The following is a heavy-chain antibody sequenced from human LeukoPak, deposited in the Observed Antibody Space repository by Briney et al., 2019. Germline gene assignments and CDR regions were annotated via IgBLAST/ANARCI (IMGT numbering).Heavy chain of an antibody. D-gene: IGHD2-21*02. CDR1: GFTFSDYY. CDR2: IGSSGSTI. Sequence: GGSLRLSCAASGFTFSDYYMSWIRQAPGKGLEWVSYIGSSGSTIYYADSVKGRFTISRDNAKNSLYLQMNSLRAEDTAVYYCARILRVVTVFRTDSSFDIWGQGTVVTVSS. V-gene: IGHV3-11*04. CDR3: ARILRVVTVFRTDSSFDI. J-gene: IGHJ3*02.